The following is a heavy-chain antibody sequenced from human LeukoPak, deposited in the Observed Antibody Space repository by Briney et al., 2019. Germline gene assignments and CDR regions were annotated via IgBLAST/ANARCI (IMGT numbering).Heavy chain of an antibody. Sequence: GGSLRLSCAASGFTFSSYGMHWVRQAPGKGLEWVAFIRYDGSNKYYADSVKGRFTISRDNSKNTLYLQMNSLRAEDTAVYYCAKDTVPGFLEWSYYNYMDVWGKGTTVTVSS. D-gene: IGHD3-3*01. CDR2: IRYDGSNK. CDR1: GFTFSSYG. J-gene: IGHJ6*03. V-gene: IGHV3-30*02. CDR3: AKDTVPGFLEWSYYNYMDV.